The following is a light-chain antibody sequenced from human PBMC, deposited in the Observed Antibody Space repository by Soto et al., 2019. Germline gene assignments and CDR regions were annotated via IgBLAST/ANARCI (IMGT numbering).Light chain of an antibody. CDR3: QQYNNWPPYT. CDR1: QSVSSN. V-gene: IGKV3-15*01. CDR2: GAS. J-gene: IGKJ1*01. Sequence: EIVMTQSPATLSVSPGERATLSCRASQSVSSNLAGYQQKPGQAPRLLIYGASTRATGIPARFSGSGSGTDFTLTTSTLLSKDFAVYYCQQYNNWPPYTFGQGAKVEVK.